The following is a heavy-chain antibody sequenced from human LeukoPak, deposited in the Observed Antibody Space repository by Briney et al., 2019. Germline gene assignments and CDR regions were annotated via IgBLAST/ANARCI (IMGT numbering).Heavy chain of an antibody. CDR2: INPSGGST. CDR3: ARAVGRFLEWFSRDWFDP. CDR1: GYTFTSYY. Sequence: ASVKVSCKASGYTFTSYYMHWVRQAPGQGLEWMGIINPSGGSTSYAQKFQGRVTMTRDTSTSTAYMELSSLRSEDTAVYYCARAVGRFLEWFSRDWFDPWGQGTLVTVSS. D-gene: IGHD3-3*01. J-gene: IGHJ5*02. V-gene: IGHV1-46*01.